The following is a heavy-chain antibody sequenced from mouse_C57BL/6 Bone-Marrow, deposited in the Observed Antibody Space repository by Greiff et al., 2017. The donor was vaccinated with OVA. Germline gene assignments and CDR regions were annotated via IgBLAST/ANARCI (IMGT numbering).Heavy chain of an antibody. CDR3: VGFWFAY. V-gene: IGHV10-1*01. CDR2: IRSKSNNYAT. J-gene: IGHJ3*01. Sequence: EVMLVESGGGLVQPTGSLKLSCAASGFSFNTYAMNWVRQAPGKGLEWVARIRSKSNNYATYYADSVKDRFTISRDDSESMLYLRMNNLKTEDTAMYYCVGFWFAYWGQGTLVTVSA. CDR1: GFSFNTYA.